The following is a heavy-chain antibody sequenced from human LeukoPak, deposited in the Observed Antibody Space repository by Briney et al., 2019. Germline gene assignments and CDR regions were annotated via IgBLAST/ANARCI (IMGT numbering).Heavy chain of an antibody. V-gene: IGHV1-18*04. CDR2: ISAYNGNT. D-gene: IGHD3-3*01. CDR1: GYTFTGYY. CDR3: ARWNYDFWSGYYGGFDY. J-gene: IGHJ4*02. Sequence: ASVKVSCKASGYTFTGYYMHWVRQAPGQGLEWMGWISAYNGNTNYAQKLQGRVTMTTDTSTSTAYMELRSLRSDDTAVYYCARWNYDFWSGYYGGFDYWGQGTLVTVSS.